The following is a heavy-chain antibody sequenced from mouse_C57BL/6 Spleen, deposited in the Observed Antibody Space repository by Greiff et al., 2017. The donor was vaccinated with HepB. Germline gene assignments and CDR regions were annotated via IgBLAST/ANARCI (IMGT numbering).Heavy chain of an antibody. CDR3: TTWGYDEDDAMDY. J-gene: IGHJ4*01. Sequence: EVKLQQSGAELVRPGASVKLSCTASGFNIKDDYMHWVKQRPEQGLEWIGWIDPENGDTEYASKFQGKATITADTSSNTAYLQLSSLTSEDTAVYYCTTWGYDEDDAMDYWGQGTSVTVSS. CDR1: GFNIKDDY. V-gene: IGHV14-4*01. CDR2: IDPENGDT. D-gene: IGHD2-2*01.